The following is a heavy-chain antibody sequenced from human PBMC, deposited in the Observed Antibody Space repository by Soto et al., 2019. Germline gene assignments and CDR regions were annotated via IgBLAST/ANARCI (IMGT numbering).Heavy chain of an antibody. V-gene: IGHV3-48*03. J-gene: IGHJ6*02. CDR2: ITASGTVT. CDR3: ARHHCSSTSCSFYGMDV. Sequence: PGGSLRLSCAASGFSFRGFEMNWVRQAPGKGLEWLSYITASGTVTYYADSVKGRFTISRDNSKNSLFLHMNSLKASDTAMYYCARHHCSSTSCSFYGMDVWGQGTTVTVSS. CDR1: GFSFRGFE. D-gene: IGHD2-2*01.